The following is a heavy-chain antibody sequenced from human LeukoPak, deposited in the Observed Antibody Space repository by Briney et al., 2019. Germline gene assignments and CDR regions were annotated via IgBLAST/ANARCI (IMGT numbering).Heavy chain of an antibody. D-gene: IGHD3-9*01. Sequence: PGGSLRLSCASSGFTFSIYWMHSVRQAPGKGLVWVSRINSDGSSTSYADSVKGRFTISRDNAKNTLYLQMNSLRAEDTAVYYCARAKLRYFGWGQGTLVTVSS. CDR3: ARAKLRYFG. CDR1: GFTFSIYW. V-gene: IGHV3-74*01. CDR2: INSDGSST. J-gene: IGHJ4*02.